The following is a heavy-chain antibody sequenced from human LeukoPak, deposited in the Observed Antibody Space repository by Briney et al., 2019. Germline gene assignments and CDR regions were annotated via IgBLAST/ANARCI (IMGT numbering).Heavy chain of an antibody. D-gene: IGHD2-15*01. Sequence: SETLSLTCAVYGGSFSGYYWSWIRQPPGKGLEWIGEINHSGSTNYNPSLKSRVTISVDTSKNQFSLKLSSVTAADTAVYYCASLSEYCSAGSCYLGWFDPWGQGTLVTVSS. CDR3: ASLSEYCSAGSCYLGWFDP. J-gene: IGHJ5*02. V-gene: IGHV4-34*01. CDR1: GGSFSGYY. CDR2: INHSGST.